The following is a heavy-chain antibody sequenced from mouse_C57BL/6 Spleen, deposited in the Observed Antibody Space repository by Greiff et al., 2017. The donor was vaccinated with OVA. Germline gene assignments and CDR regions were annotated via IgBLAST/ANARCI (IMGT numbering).Heavy chain of an antibody. Sequence: VQLKESGGGLVKPGGSLKLSCAASGFTFSDYGMHWVRQAPEKGLEWVAYISSGSSTIYYADTVKGRFTISRDNAKNTLFLQMTSLRSEDTAMYYCARDYGSSYLTWFAYWGQGTLVTVSA. V-gene: IGHV5-17*01. D-gene: IGHD1-1*01. CDR1: GFTFSDYG. CDR2: ISSGSSTI. CDR3: ARDYGSSYLTWFAY. J-gene: IGHJ3*01.